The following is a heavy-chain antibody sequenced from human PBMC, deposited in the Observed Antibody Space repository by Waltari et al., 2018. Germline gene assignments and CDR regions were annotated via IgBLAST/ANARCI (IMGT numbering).Heavy chain of an antibody. CDR3: ARDGAVGANDY. V-gene: IGHV1-18*01. CDR2: ISVYNGRT. D-gene: IGHD1-26*01. Sequence: QGHLVQSGAEVKKPGASVKVSCQASGYFFTGYVITWVRQAPGQGLEWLGWISVYNGRTDYPQNLQGRVTMTADKSTSTAYMDLRSLTSDDTAVYYCARDGAVGANDYWGQGTLVTVSS. CDR1: GYFFTGYV. J-gene: IGHJ4*02.